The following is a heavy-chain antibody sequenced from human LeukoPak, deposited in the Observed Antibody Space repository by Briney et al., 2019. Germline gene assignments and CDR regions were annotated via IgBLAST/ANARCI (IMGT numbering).Heavy chain of an antibody. CDR1: GGTFSSYA. J-gene: IGHJ6*02. V-gene: IGHV1-69*01. CDR2: IIPIFGTA. Sequence: ASVKVSCKASGGTFSSYAISWVRRAPGQGLEWMGGIIPIFGTANYAQKFQGRVTITADESTSTAYMELSSLRSEDTAVYYCARVTIFGVVFYYYGTDVWGQGTTVTVSS. D-gene: IGHD3-3*01. CDR3: ARVTIFGVVFYYYGTDV.